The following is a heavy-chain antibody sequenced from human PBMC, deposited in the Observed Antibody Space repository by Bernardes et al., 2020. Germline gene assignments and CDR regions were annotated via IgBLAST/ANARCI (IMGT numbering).Heavy chain of an antibody. D-gene: IGHD2-21*02. V-gene: IGHV3-23*01. CDR3: AKEIVYCAGDFYSLSDY. J-gene: IGHJ4*02. CDR1: GFTFRSSG. Sequence: VGSLLRSCAASGFTFRSSGMSWVRQAPGRGLEWVSGISGDGSNTYYADSVEGRFTISRDNSKNTLYLQMNGLRAEDTALYYCAKEIVYCAGDFYSLSDYWGQGTLVTFSS. CDR2: ISGDGSNT.